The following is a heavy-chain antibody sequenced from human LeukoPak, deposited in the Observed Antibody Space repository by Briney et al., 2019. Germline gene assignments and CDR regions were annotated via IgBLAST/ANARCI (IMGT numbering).Heavy chain of an antibody. CDR1: GFTFSSYG. J-gene: IGHJ6*03. CDR3: ASSGLETHPYYYYYYMDV. V-gene: IGHV3-48*03. Sequence: GGSLRLSCAASGFTFSSYGMNWVRQAPGKGLEWVSYISSSGSTIYYADSVKGRFTISRDNAKNSLYLQMNSLRAEDTAVYYCASSGLETHPYYYYYYMDVWGKGTTVTISS. D-gene: IGHD3/OR15-3a*01. CDR2: ISSSGSTI.